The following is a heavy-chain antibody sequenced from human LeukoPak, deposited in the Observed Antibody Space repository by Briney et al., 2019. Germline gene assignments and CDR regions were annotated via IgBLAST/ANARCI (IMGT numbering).Heavy chain of an antibody. CDR1: GYTFTGYY. J-gene: IGHJ5*02. CDR3: ARDYGETWGNWFDP. V-gene: IGHV1-2*02. CDR2: INPNSGGT. D-gene: IGHD4-17*01. Sequence: GASVKVSCKASGYTFTGYYMHWVRQAPGQGLEWMGWINPNSGGTDYAQKFQGRVTMTRDTSISTAYMELSRLRSDDTAVYYCARDYGETWGNWFDPWGQGTLVTVSS.